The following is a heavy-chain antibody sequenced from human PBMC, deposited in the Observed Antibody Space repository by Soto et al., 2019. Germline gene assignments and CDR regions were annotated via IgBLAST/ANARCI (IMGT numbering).Heavy chain of an antibody. J-gene: IGHJ4*02. D-gene: IGHD3-22*01. V-gene: IGHV3-30*18. CDR2: ISYDGSNK. CDR1: GFTFSSYG. Sequence: QVQLVESGGGVVQPGRSLRLSCAASGFTFSSYGMHWVRQAPGKGLEWVAVISYDGSNKYYADSVKGRFTISRDNSKDTLYLQMNSLRAEDTAVYYCAKDHYYRKYFGYWGQGTLVTVSS. CDR3: AKDHYYRKYFGY.